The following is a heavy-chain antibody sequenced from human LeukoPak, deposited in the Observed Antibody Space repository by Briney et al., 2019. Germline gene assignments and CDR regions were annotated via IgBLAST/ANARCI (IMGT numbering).Heavy chain of an antibody. V-gene: IGHV3-48*03. D-gene: IGHD3-10*02. CDR1: GFTLSSYE. CDR3: AELGITMIGGV. Sequence: GGSLTLSCAASGFTLSSYEMHCARQPPGKGLEWVSYIISSDSTIYYAHSVKGRFTITRDHDKNSLYLQMNSQRGEDTAVYYCAELGITMIGGVWGKGTTVTISS. J-gene: IGHJ6*04. CDR2: IISSDSTI.